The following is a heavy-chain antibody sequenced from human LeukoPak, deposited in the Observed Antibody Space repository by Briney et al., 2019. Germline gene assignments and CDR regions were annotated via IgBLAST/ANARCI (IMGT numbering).Heavy chain of an antibody. D-gene: IGHD2-2*02. CDR3: ARAPPPYPDLVP. CDR2: MNPNSGNT. V-gene: IGHV1-8*01. CDR1: GYTFTSYD. Sequence: ASVRVSCKASGYTFTSYDINWVRQASGQGLEWMGWMNPNSGNTDYAQKFKGRVTMTRNTSISTAYMELGSLTSDDTAVYYCARAPPPYPDLVPWGQGTLVTVSS. J-gene: IGHJ5*02.